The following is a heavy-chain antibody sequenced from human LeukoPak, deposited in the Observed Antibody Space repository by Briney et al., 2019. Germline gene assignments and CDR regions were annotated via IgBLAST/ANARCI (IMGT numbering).Heavy chain of an antibody. V-gene: IGHV4-39*07. CDR2: IYTSGST. J-gene: IGHJ6*03. D-gene: IGHD1-14*01. CDR1: AGSVSNGPYY. Sequence: PSETLSLTCTVSAGSVSNGPYYWGWIRQPPGKGLEWIGRIYTSGSTNYNPSLKSRVTMSVDTSKNQFSLKLSSVTAADTAVYYCARTTEYYYYMDVWGKGTTVTISS. CDR3: ARTTEYYYYMDV.